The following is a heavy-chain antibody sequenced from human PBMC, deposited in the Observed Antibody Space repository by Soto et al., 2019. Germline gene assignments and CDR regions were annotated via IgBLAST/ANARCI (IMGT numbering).Heavy chain of an antibody. CDR1: GYTFTSYY. CDR2: INPSGGST. J-gene: IGHJ4*02. Sequence: ASVKVSCKASGYTFTSYYMHWVRQAPGQGLEWMGIINPSGGSTSYAQKFQGRVTMTRDTSTSTVYMELSSLRSEDTAVYYCARSEIFGVVIGRYYFDYWGQGTLVTVSS. V-gene: IGHV1-46*01. D-gene: IGHD3-3*01. CDR3: ARSEIFGVVIGRYYFDY.